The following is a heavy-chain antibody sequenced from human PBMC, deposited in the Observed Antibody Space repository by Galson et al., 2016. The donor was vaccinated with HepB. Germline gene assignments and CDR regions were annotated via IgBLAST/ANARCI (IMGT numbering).Heavy chain of an antibody. J-gene: IGHJ4*02. V-gene: IGHV3-48*01. CDR2: ITSSSDTM. D-gene: IGHD3-16*01. CDR1: GFIFSVYN. Sequence: SLRLSCAAPGFIFSVYNMNWARQAPGKGLEWVAWITSSSDTMYYADSVKGRFTISRDNAKNSLYLEMNSLRAEDTAVYYCARDDYFRLGYWGQGTLVTVSS. CDR3: ARDDYFRLGY.